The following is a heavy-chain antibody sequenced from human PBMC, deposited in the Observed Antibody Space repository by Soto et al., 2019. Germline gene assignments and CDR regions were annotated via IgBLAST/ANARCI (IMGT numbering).Heavy chain of an antibody. Sequence: SETLSLTCTVSGGSISSYYWSWIRQPPGKGLEWIGYIYYSGSTNYNPSLKSRVTISVDTSKNQFSLKLSSVTAADTAVYYCARVYSGYDPARGYYYYYMDVWGKGTTVT. CDR1: GGSISSYY. CDR3: ARVYSGYDPARGYYYYYMDV. V-gene: IGHV4-59*01. D-gene: IGHD5-12*01. CDR2: IYYSGST. J-gene: IGHJ6*03.